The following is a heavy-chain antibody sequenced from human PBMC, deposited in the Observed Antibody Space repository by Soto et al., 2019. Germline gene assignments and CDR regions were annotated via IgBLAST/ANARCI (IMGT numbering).Heavy chain of an antibody. V-gene: IGHV3-30*03. D-gene: IGHD2-15*01. CDR2: ISNDGGTQ. CDR1: GFTFSNYG. J-gene: IGHJ4*02. CDR3: HKDEYGDW. Sequence: QVQLVESGGGVVQPGRSLRLSCAASGFTFSNYGVNWVRQAPGKGLEWVAVISNDGGTQFYADSVKGRFTISRDNSKNTLFLQMNSLRPEDTAVYYCHKDEYGDWWGQGTLVTVSS.